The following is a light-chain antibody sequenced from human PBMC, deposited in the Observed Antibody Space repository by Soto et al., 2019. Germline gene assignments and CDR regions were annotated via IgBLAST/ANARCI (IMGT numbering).Light chain of an antibody. CDR2: GAS. CDR3: QQYGSSPPLT. V-gene: IGKV3-20*01. Sequence: EIVLPQSPATLSLSPGERATLSCRASQSVSNYLAWNQQKPGQAPRLLIYGASSRATGIPDRFSGSGSGTDFTLTISRLEPEDFVVYYCQQYGSSPPLTFGGGTKVDIK. CDR1: QSVSNY. J-gene: IGKJ4*01.